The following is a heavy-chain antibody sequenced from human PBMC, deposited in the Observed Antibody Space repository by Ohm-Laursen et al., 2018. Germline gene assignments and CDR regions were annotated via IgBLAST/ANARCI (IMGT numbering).Heavy chain of an antibody. CDR1: GFTFSSYA. J-gene: IGHJ4*02. CDR3: AKAYPLYSSSWYDSDY. V-gene: IGHV3-23*01. Sequence: SLRLSCSASGFTFSSYAMSWVRQAPGKGLEWVSAISGSGGSTYYADSVKGRFTISRDNSKNTLYLQMNSLRAEDTAVYYCAKAYPLYSSSWYDSDYWGQGTLVTVSS. D-gene: IGHD6-13*01. CDR2: ISGSGGST.